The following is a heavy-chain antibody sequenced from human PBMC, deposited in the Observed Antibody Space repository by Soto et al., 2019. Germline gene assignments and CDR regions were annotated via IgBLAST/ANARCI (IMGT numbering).Heavy chain of an antibody. CDR3: ARGEMELRDYYYYGMDV. CDR2: ISSSSSYK. D-gene: IGHD1-7*01. CDR1: GFTFSSYS. V-gene: IGHV3-21*01. Sequence: GGSLRLSCAASGFTFSSYSMNWVRQAPGKGLEWVSSISSSSSYKYYADAVKGRFTISRDNAKNSLYLQMNSLRAEDTAVYYCARGEMELRDYYYYGMDVWGQWTTVTVSS. J-gene: IGHJ6*02.